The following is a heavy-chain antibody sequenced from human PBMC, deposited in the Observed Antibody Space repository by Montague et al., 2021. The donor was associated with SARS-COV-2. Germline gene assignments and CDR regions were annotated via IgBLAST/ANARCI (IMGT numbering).Heavy chain of an antibody. CDR2: IYYSGST. D-gene: IGHD6-13*01. CDR3: ARHLKVSCYIAAAGAHDY. J-gene: IGHJ4*02. Sequence: SETLSLTCTVSGGSISSSSYYWGWIRQPPGKELEWIGSIYYSGSTYYNPSLKSRVTISVDTSKNQFSLKLSSVTAADTAVYYCARHLKVSCYIAAAGAHDYWGQGTLVTVSS. CDR1: GGSISSSSYY. V-gene: IGHV4-39*01.